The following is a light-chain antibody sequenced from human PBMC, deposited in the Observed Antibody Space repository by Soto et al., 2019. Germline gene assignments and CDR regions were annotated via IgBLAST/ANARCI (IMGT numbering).Light chain of an antibody. J-gene: IGKJ1*01. V-gene: IGKV3-20*01. CDR2: DAS. Sequence: IVLTMSPATLTLTPEERATLFFRASQSVSSYLAWYQQKPGQAPRLLIYDASNRATGIPARFSGSGSGTDFTLTISRLGPEDFAVYYCQQYVTSPWTFGQGTNVDI. CDR3: QQYVTSPWT. CDR1: QSVSSY.